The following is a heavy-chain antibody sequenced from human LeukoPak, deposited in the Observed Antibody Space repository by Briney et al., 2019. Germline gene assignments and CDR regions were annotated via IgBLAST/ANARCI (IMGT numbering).Heavy chain of an antibody. CDR2: TNHSGST. CDR1: GGSFSGYY. Sequence: SETLSLTCAVYGGSFSGYYWSWIRQPPGKGLEWIGETNHSGSTNYNPSLKSRVTISVDTPKNQFSLKLSSVTAADTAVYYCARQRVVVTEGFDYWGQGTLVTVSS. V-gene: IGHV4-34*01. D-gene: IGHD2-15*01. J-gene: IGHJ4*02. CDR3: ARQRVVVTEGFDY.